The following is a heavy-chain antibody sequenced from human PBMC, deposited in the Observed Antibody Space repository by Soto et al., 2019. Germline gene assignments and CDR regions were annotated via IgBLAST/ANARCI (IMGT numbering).Heavy chain of an antibody. V-gene: IGHV1-18*01. Sequence: ASVKVSCKASGYTFTSYGISWVRQAPGQGLEWMGWISAYNGNTNYAQKLQGRVTMTTDTSTSTAYMELRSLRSDDTAVYYCARVGFGSSTSLYNWFDPWGQGTLVTVSS. CDR2: ISAYNGNT. CDR1: GYTFTSYG. D-gene: IGHD2-2*01. CDR3: ARVGFGSSTSLYNWFDP. J-gene: IGHJ5*02.